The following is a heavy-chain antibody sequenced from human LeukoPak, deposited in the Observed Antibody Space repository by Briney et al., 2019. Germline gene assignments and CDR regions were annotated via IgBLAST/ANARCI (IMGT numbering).Heavy chain of an antibody. CDR3: ARDPGHYGEGDFDY. Sequence: GRSLRLSCAASGFTFDDYGMSWVRQAPGKGLEWVANIKQDGSEKYYVDSVKGRFTISRDNAKNSLYLQMNSLRAEDTAVYYCARDPGHYGEGDFDYWGQGTLVTVSS. V-gene: IGHV3-7*01. D-gene: IGHD4-17*01. CDR1: GFTFDDYG. J-gene: IGHJ4*02. CDR2: IKQDGSEK.